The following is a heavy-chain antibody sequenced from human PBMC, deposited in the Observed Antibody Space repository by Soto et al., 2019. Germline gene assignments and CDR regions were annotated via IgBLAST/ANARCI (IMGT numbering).Heavy chain of an antibody. Sequence: QVQLVESGGGVVQPGRSLRLSCVASGFIFSSYGMHWVRQAPGKGLEWVAVVWFDGSNEFYADSVKDRFTISRDNSKKTLFLQMNSLRAEDTAVYYCAKMVGVSVAAAGFDLWGQGTLVTVSS. CDR2: VWFDGSNE. CDR3: AKMVGVSVAAAGFDL. D-gene: IGHD6-13*01. J-gene: IGHJ4*02. CDR1: GFIFSSYG. V-gene: IGHV3-33*06.